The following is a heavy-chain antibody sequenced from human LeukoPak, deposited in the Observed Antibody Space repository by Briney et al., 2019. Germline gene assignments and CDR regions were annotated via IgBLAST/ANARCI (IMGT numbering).Heavy chain of an antibody. CDR2: IIPILGIA. Sequence: SVKVSCKASGGTFSSYAISWVRRAPGQGLEWMGRIIPILGIANYAQKFQGRVTITADKSTSTAYMELSSLRSEDTAVYYCARPPDSSGFNFDYWGQGTLVTVSS. CDR1: GGTFSSYA. J-gene: IGHJ4*02. V-gene: IGHV1-69*04. D-gene: IGHD3-22*01. CDR3: ARPPDSSGFNFDY.